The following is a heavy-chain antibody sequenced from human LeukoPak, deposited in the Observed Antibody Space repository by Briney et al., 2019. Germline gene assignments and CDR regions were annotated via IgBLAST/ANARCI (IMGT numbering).Heavy chain of an antibody. CDR3: ARDWFDY. CDR1: EFTFSNSG. V-gene: IGHV3-23*01. CDR2: ISGSGGIT. Sequence: GGSLRLSCAASEFTFSNSGMSWVRQAPGKGPEWVSAISGSGGITYYADSVRGRFTISRDNAKNSLYLQMNSLRAEDTAVYYCARDWFDYWGQGTLVTVSS. J-gene: IGHJ5*01.